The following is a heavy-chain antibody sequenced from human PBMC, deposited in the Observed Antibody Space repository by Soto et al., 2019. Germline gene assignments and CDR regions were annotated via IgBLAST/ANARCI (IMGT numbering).Heavy chain of an antibody. D-gene: IGHD6-6*01. CDR1: GGTFSSYA. CDR2: IIPIFGTA. V-gene: IGHV1-69*12. J-gene: IGHJ6*02. CDR3: ARVAYSSSEGDYYGMDV. Sequence: QVQLVQSGAEVKKPGSSVKVSCKASGGTFSSYAISWVRQAPGQGLEWMGGIIPIFGTANYAQKFQGRVTITADEATGTAYMELSSLRSEDTAVYYCARVAYSSSEGDYYGMDVWGQGTTVTVSS.